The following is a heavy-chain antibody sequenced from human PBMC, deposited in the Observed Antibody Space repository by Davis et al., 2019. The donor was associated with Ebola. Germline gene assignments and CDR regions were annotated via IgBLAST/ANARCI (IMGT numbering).Heavy chain of an antibody. CDR1: GYTFTSYW. CDR2: IYPGDSDT. Sequence: GGSLRLSCKGSGYTFTSYWIAWVRQVPGKGLEWMGIIYPGDSDTRYSPSFQGQVTISADKSISTAYLQWSSLKASDTAMYYCARRGYYYDSSGYSAGAFDIWGQGTMVTVSS. V-gene: IGHV5-51*01. J-gene: IGHJ3*02. CDR3: ARRGYYYDSSGYSAGAFDI. D-gene: IGHD3-22*01.